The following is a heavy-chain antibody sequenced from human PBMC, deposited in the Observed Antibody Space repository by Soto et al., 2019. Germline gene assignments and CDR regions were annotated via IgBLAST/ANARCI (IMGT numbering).Heavy chain of an antibody. Sequence: ASVKVSCKASGYTFTSYYMHWVRQAPGQGLEWMGIINPSGGSTSYAQKFQGRVTMTRDTSTSTVYMELSSLRSEDTAVYYCAREGRYCSGRSCYSAGFDTWGQGTLVTVSS. CDR2: INPSGGST. CDR3: AREGRYCSGRSCYSAGFDT. J-gene: IGHJ5*02. D-gene: IGHD2-15*01. V-gene: IGHV1-46*01. CDR1: GYTFTSYY.